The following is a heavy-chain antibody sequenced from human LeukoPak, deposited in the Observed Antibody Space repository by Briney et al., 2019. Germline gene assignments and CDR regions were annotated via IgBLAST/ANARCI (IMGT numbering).Heavy chain of an antibody. V-gene: IGHV1-18*01. CDR1: GYTFTTYG. J-gene: IGHJ4*02. CDR2: ITTYNGDT. CDR3: AIVLPYFGY. Sequence: ASVTVSCKASGYTFTTYGLSWVRQAPGQGLEWMGWITTYNGDTDYAQTLQGRVTMTADTSTSTAYMELRSLRSDDTAVYYCAIVLPYFGYWGQGTLLTVSS. D-gene: IGHD3-10*01.